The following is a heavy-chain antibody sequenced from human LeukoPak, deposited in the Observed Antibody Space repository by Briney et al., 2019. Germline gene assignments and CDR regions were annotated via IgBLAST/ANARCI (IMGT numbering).Heavy chain of an antibody. CDR2: IATDGSST. J-gene: IGHJ3*02. CDR1: GFTFSSYA. CDR3: ASPGTAVTTRNAFDI. D-gene: IGHD4-17*01. V-gene: IGHV3-74*01. Sequence: GGSLRLSCAASGFTFSSYAMSWVRQAPGKGLVWVSRIATDGSSTSYADSVKGRFTISRDNAKNTLYLQMNSLRAEDTAVYYCASPGTAVTTRNAFDIWGQGTMVTVSS.